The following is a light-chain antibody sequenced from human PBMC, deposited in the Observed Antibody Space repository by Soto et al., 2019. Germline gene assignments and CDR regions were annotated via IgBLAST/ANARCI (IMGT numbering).Light chain of an antibody. V-gene: IGKV1-12*01. CDR1: HGVSSW. J-gene: IGKJ3*01. CDR3: QQANGFPFT. CDR2: AAS. Sequence: DIQMTQSPSSVSASVGDRVTITCRASHGVSSWLAWYQQKPGKAPQLLIYAASSLQSGVPSRFSGSGSGADFTLTISSLQPEDFATYYCQQANGFPFTFGPGTKVDIK.